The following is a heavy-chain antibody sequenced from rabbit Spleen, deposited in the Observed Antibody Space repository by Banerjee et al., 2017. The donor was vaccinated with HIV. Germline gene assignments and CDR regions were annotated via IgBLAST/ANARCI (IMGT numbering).Heavy chain of an antibody. D-gene: IGHD8-1*01. CDR2: IYTGNVKT. CDR3: ARDTGSSFSSYGMDL. J-gene: IGHJ6*01. V-gene: IGHV1S40*01. Sequence: QQLVESGGGLVKPGASLTLTCKASGFDFSRGYDMCWVRQAPGKGLEWIGCIYTGNVKTYYASWAQGRFTCSKTSSTTVTLQMTSLTVADTATYFCARDTGSSFSSYGMDLWGPGTLVTVS. CDR1: GFDFSRGYD.